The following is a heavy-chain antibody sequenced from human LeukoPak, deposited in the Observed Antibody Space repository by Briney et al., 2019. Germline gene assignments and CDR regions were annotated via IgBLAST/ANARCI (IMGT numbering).Heavy chain of an antibody. Sequence: ASAKVSCKASGYTFINYGVSWVRQAPGQGLECMGWISAYNGKTNYAQKLQGRVTLTTDTSTSTAYMELRSLRSDDTAVYYCARGYYYDSSGYYPDDHWGQGTLVTVSS. CDR3: ARGYYYDSSGYYPDDH. V-gene: IGHV1-18*01. D-gene: IGHD3-22*01. CDR1: GYTFINYG. J-gene: IGHJ4*02. CDR2: ISAYNGKT.